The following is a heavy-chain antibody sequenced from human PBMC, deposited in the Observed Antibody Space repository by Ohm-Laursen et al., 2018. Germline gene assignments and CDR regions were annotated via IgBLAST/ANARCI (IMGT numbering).Heavy chain of an antibody. CDR1: GGSISSGGYY. CDR3: ARAGNYGKTRREEFDY. V-gene: IGHV4-31*03. Sequence: SDTLSLTCTVSGGSISSGGYYWSWIRQHPGKGLEWIGYIYYSGSTYYNPSLKSRVTISVDTSKNQFSLKLSSVTAADTAVYYCARAGNYGKTRREEFDYWGQGTLVTVSS. D-gene: IGHD4-11*01. CDR2: IYYSGST. J-gene: IGHJ4*02.